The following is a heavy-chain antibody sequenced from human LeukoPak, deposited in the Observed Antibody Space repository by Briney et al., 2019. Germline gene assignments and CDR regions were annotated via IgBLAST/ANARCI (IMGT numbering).Heavy chain of an antibody. CDR1: GFTFDDYA. CDR2: ISWNSGSI. D-gene: IGHD6-19*01. Sequence: GGSLRLSCAASGFTFDDYAMHWVRQAPGKGLEWVSGISWNSGSIGYADSVKGRFTISRDNAKNSLYLQMNSLRAEDTAVYYCARAGQWLVSDFDYWGQGTLVTVSS. V-gene: IGHV3-9*01. CDR3: ARAGQWLVSDFDY. J-gene: IGHJ4*02.